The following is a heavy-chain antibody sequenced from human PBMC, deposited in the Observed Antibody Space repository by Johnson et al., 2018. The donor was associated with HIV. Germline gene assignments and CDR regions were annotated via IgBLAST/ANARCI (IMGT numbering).Heavy chain of an antibody. V-gene: IGHV3-15*01. CDR2: IKRKTDGGTT. CDR3: ARDASRGPG. Sequence: EQLVESGGGLVKPGGSLRLSCAASGFTFSNAWMSWVRQAPGKGLEWVGRIKRKTDGGTTDYAAPVKGRFTISRDDSKNTLYLQMNSLRVEDTAVYYCARDASRGPGWCQGTMVTVSS. J-gene: IGHJ3*01. CDR1: GFTFSNAW.